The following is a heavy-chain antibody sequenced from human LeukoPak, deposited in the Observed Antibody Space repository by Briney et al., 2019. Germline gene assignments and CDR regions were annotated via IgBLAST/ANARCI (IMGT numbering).Heavy chain of an antibody. Sequence: GGSLRLSCAASGFTFNSYAMSWVRQAPGKGLEWVSAISGSGANTYYADSVKGRFSISRDNSKNTLYLQMNSLRAEDTAIYFCAKDWNDVGSDAFHIWGQGTMATVSS. J-gene: IGHJ3*02. CDR3: AKDWNDVGSDAFHI. CDR1: GFTFNSYA. D-gene: IGHD1-1*01. CDR2: ISGSGANT. V-gene: IGHV3-23*01.